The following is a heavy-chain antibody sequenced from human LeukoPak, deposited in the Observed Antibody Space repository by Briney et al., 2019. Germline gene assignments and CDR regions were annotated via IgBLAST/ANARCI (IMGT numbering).Heavy chain of an antibody. J-gene: IGHJ4*02. CDR1: GFTFSSYA. V-gene: IGHV3-30-3*01. D-gene: IGHD1-1*01. CDR2: ISYDGSNK. Sequence: GGSLRLSCAASGFTFSSYAMSWVRQAPGKGLEWVAVISYDGSNKYYADSVKGRFTISRDNSKNTLYLQMNSLRAEDTAVYYCARDTTGTTEKDYDYWGQGTLVTVSS. CDR3: ARDTTGTTEKDYDY.